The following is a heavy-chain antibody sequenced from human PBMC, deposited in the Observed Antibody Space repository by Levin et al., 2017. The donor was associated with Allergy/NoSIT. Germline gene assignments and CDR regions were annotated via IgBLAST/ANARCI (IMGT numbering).Heavy chain of an antibody. CDR2: FDPEDGET. CDR1: GYTLTELS. D-gene: IGHD5-18*01. V-gene: IGHV1-24*01. Sequence: ASVKVSCKVSGYTLTELSMHWVRQAPGKGLEWMGGFDPEDGETIYAQKFQGRVTMTEDTSTDTAYMELSSLRSEDTAVYYCARGYSYGYSNWFDPWGQGTLVTVSS. CDR3: ARGYSYGYSNWFDP. J-gene: IGHJ5*02.